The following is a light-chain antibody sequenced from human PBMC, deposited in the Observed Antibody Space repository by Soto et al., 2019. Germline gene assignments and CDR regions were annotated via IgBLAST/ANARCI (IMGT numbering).Light chain of an antibody. CDR3: VLYMGSGISM. Sequence: QTVVTQEPSFSVSPGGTVTLTCGLSSGSVSPSYYPSWYQQIPGQAPRTLTYSTNTRSSGVPDRFSGSILGNKAALTITGAQADDESDYYCVLYMGSGISMFGGGTQLTVL. J-gene: IGLJ3*02. V-gene: IGLV8-61*01. CDR2: STN. CDR1: SGSVSPSYY.